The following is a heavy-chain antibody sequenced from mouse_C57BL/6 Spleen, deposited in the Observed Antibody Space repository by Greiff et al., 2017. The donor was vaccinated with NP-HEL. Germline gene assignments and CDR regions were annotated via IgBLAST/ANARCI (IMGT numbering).Heavy chain of an antibody. CDR2: ISSGSSTI. V-gene: IGHV5-17*01. CDR3: VRRAY. Sequence: EVKLVESGGGLVKPGGSLKLSCTASGFTFSDYGMHWVRQAPEKGLEWVAYISSGSSTIYYADPVKGRFTISRDNAKNTLFMQMTSLRSEDTAMYYCVRRAYWGQWTLVTVSA. CDR1: GFTFSDYG. J-gene: IGHJ3*01.